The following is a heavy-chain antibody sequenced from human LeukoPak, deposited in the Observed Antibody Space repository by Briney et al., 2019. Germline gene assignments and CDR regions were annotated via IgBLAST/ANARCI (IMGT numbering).Heavy chain of an antibody. CDR2: IRSKANSYAT. J-gene: IGHJ4*02. CDR1: GFTFSGSA. Sequence: GGSLRLSCAASGFTFSGSAMLWVRQVSGKGLEWVGRIRSKANSYATAYAASVKGRFTISRDDSKNTAYLQMNSLKTEDTAVYYCTRHDVGATDFDYWGQGTLVTVSS. CDR3: TRHDVGATDFDY. D-gene: IGHD1-26*01. V-gene: IGHV3-73*01.